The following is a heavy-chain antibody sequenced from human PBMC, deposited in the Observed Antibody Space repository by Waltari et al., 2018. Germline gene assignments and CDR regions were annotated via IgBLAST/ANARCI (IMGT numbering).Heavy chain of an antibody. D-gene: IGHD6-13*01. CDR2: ISGYNGET. V-gene: IGHV1-18*01. CDR1: GYIFSNYG. Sequence: QIQLVQSGAEVKKPGASVKVSCKASGYIFSNYGITWVRQAPGQGLEGMGWISGYNGETKYEQSLQCRVTMTTDTSTTTAYMEIRSLRYDDTAVYYCARDDVDSSNFGGFWGQGTVVTVSS. J-gene: IGHJ4*02. CDR3: ARDDVDSSNFGGF.